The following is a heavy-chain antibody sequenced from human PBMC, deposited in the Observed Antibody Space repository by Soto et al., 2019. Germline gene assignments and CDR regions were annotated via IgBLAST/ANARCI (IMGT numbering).Heavy chain of an antibody. CDR1: FANYA. D-gene: IGHD6-13*01. J-gene: IGHJ4*02. CDR2: IWFDGTYK. V-gene: IGHV3-33*03. CDR3: ATGSIALDN. Sequence: QVQLVESGGGVVRPRATLRISCGTFANYAMHLVRQAPGQGLEWVAAIWFDGTYKGYAYSVKGRFTISRDNAENRLYLQMVSLRVADTALYSCATGSIALDNWGQGTLVTVSS.